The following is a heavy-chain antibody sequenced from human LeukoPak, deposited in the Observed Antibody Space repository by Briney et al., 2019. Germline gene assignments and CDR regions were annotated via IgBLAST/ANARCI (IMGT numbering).Heavy chain of an antibody. J-gene: IGHJ5*02. CDR1: GFTFSSYE. CDR3: ARCGKGLRGNWFDP. Sequence: GGSLRLSCAASGFTFSSYEMNWVRQAPGKGLEWVSYISSSGSTIYYADSVKGRFTISRDNAKNSLYLQMNSLRAEDAAVYYCARCGKGLRGNWFDPWGQGTLVTVSS. D-gene: IGHD4-17*01. CDR2: ISSSGSTI. V-gene: IGHV3-48*03.